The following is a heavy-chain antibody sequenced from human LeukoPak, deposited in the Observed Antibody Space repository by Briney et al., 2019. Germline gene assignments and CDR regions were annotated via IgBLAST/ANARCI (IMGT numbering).Heavy chain of an antibody. CDR3: ARARSDYYYGMDV. CDR1: GFTFTNYD. Sequence: GGSLRLSCAASGFTFTNYDMHWVRQAPGTGLEWVTLTSFDGTNRHYADSVRGRFTVSRDNSKNTLYLQMNSLRAEDTAVYYCARARSDYYYGMDVWGQGTTVTVSS. D-gene: IGHD2-15*01. V-gene: IGHV3-30*14. CDR2: TSFDGTNR. J-gene: IGHJ6*02.